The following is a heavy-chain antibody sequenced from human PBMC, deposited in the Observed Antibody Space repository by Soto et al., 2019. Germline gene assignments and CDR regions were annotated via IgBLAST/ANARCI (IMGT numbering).Heavy chain of an antibody. Sequence: ASVKVSCKASGYTFTSYAMHWVRQAPGQRLEWMGWINAGNGNTKYSQKFQGRVTITRDTSASTAYMELSSLRSEDTAVYYCAREAHYYDSSGYYLKQYEYWGQGTLVTVSS. V-gene: IGHV1-3*01. CDR2: INAGNGNT. D-gene: IGHD3-22*01. CDR3: AREAHYYDSSGYYLKQYEY. J-gene: IGHJ4*02. CDR1: GYTFTSYA.